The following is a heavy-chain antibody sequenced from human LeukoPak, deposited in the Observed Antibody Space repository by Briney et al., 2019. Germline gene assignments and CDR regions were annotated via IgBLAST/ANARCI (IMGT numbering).Heavy chain of an antibody. Sequence: ASVKVSCKASGYTFTGYYMHWVRQAPGQGLEWMGWINPNSGNTGYAQKFQGRVTMTRNTSISTAYMELSSLRSEDTAVYYCARVFIVVVPAAIEDHYYYYYGMDVWGQGTTVTVSS. CDR3: ARVFIVVVPAAIEDHYYYYYGMDV. V-gene: IGHV1-8*02. D-gene: IGHD2-2*01. J-gene: IGHJ6*02. CDR2: INPNSGNT. CDR1: GYTFTGYY.